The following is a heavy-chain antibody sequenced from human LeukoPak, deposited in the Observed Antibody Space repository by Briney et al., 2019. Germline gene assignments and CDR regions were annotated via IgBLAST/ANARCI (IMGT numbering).Heavy chain of an antibody. D-gene: IGHD6-13*01. Sequence: GGSLRLSCAASGFIFTNYGFSWVRQAPGKGLGWVSGITGSGTNTYYADSVKGRFTISRDNSKNTLYLQMSTLRDEDTAVYYCVKSPGTAAGNLFDPWGQGTLVTVS. V-gene: IGHV3-23*01. CDR1: GFIFTNYG. CDR3: VKSPGTAAGNLFDP. J-gene: IGHJ5*02. CDR2: ITGSGTNT.